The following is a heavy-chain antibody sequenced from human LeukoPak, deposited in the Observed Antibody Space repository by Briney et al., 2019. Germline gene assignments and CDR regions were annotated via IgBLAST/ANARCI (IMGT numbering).Heavy chain of an antibody. CDR1: GFTFSSYE. J-gene: IGHJ4*02. CDR2: ISSSDSTI. Sequence: GGSLRLSCAASGFTFSSYEMNWVRQAPGRGLEWVSYISSSDSTIYYADSVKGRFTISRDNAKNSLYLQMNSLRAEDTAVYYCARVAINDYGDYFDYWGQGTLVTVSS. CDR3: ARVAINDYGDYFDY. V-gene: IGHV3-48*03. D-gene: IGHD4-17*01.